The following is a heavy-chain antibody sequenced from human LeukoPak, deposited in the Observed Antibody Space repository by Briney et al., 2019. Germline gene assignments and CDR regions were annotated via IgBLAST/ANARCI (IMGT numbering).Heavy chain of an antibody. CDR3: AKCLGYSSGWSDY. CDR1: GFTFSDYY. CDR2: ISSSGSTI. J-gene: IGHJ4*02. Sequence: PGGSLRLSCAASGFTFSDYYMSWIRQAPGKGLEWVSYISSSGSTIYYADSVKGRFTISRDNSKNTLYLQMNSLRAEDTAVYYCAKCLGYSSGWSDYWGQGTLVTVSS. D-gene: IGHD6-19*01. V-gene: IGHV3-11*01.